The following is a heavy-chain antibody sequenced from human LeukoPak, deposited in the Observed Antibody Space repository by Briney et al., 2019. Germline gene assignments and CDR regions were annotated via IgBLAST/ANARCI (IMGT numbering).Heavy chain of an antibody. Sequence: GGSLRLSCAASGFTFSDYYMSWIRQAPGKGLEWVSYISSSGSTIYYADSVKGRLTISRDNSKNTLYLQMNSLRAEDTAVYYCARVDSYCSGEGCYYYYGMDVWGQGTTVTVSS. CDR1: GFTFSDYY. CDR3: ARVDSYCSGEGCYYYYGMDV. J-gene: IGHJ6*02. D-gene: IGHD2-15*01. CDR2: ISSSGSTI. V-gene: IGHV3-11*04.